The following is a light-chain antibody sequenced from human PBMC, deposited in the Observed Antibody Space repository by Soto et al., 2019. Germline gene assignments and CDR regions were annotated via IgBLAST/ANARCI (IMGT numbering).Light chain of an antibody. Sequence: QPVLTQSPSAXXSXXXXXXLTCTLSSGHSNYAIAWHQQQSEKGPRYLMKLNSDGSHSKGDGIPDRFSGSSSGAERYLTISSLQSEDEADYYCQTWGSGIVVFGGGTKVTVL. J-gene: IGLJ2*01. CDR3: QTWGSGIVV. V-gene: IGLV4-69*01. CDR2: LNSDGSH. CDR1: SGHSNYA.